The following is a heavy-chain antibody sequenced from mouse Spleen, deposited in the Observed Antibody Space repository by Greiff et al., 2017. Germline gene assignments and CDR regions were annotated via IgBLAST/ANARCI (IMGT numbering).Heavy chain of an antibody. D-gene: IGHD2-14*01. Sequence: EVQLVESGGGLVQPGGSLSLSCAASGFTFTDYYMSWVRQPPGKALEWLGFIRNKANGYTTEYSASVKGRFTISRDNSQSILYLQMNTLRAEDSATYYCARDGVPFDYWGQGTTLTVSS. J-gene: IGHJ2*01. CDR2: IRNKANGYTT. CDR1: GFTFTDYY. CDR3: ARDGVPFDY. V-gene: IGHV7-3*02.